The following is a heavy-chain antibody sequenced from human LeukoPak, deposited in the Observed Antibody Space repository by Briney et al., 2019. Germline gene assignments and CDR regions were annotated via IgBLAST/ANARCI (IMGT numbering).Heavy chain of an antibody. CDR3: AREAGGLDIVATISWFDP. V-gene: IGHV1-69*05. CDR1: GGTFSSYA. CDR2: IIPIFGTA. J-gene: IGHJ5*02. Sequence: SVTVSCKASGGTFSSYAISWVRQAPGQGLEWMGGIIPIFGTANYAQKFQGRVTITTDESTSTAYMELSSLRSEDTAVYYCAREAGGLDIVATISWFDPWGQGTLVTVSS. D-gene: IGHD5-12*01.